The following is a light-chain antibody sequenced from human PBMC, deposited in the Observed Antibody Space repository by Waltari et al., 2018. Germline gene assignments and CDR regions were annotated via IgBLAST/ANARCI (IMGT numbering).Light chain of an antibody. Sequence: EIVLTQSPGTLSLSPGEGATLSCRASQNVGSNYLAWFQQKPGQAPRLLIYGASSRATGIPDRFSGSGSGTDFTLTISRLEPEDFAVYYCQQYGSSPRTFGQGTKVESK. CDR1: QNVGSNY. CDR3: QQYGSSPRT. CDR2: GAS. V-gene: IGKV3-20*01. J-gene: IGKJ1*01.